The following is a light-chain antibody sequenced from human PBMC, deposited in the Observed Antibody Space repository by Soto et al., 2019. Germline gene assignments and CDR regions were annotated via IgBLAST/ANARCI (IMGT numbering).Light chain of an antibody. J-gene: IGLJ1*01. CDR3: SSYSGSSTVDV. Sequence: QSALTQPASVSGSPGQSITISCNGTSSDVGGYNYVSWYQQHPGKAPKLMIYDVSNRPSGVSDRFSGSKSGNTASLTISGLQAEDEADYYCSSYSGSSTVDVFGTGTKLTVL. V-gene: IGLV2-14*01. CDR1: SSDVGGYNY. CDR2: DVS.